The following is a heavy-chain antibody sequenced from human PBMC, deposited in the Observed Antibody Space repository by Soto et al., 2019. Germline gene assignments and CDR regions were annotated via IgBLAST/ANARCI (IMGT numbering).Heavy chain of an antibody. CDR1: GFPFSIYS. Sequence: EVQLVESGGGLVQPGGSLRLSCAASGFPFSIYSMNWVRQAPGKGLEWFSYITSDTNTIKYADSVKGRVTISRDNAKNSLYRQKNILRDEDTAVYFCARSVEGHFDYWGQGTVVTVSS. CDR3: ARSVEGHFDY. V-gene: IGHV3-48*02. CDR2: ITSDTNTI. D-gene: IGHD6-19*01. J-gene: IGHJ4*02.